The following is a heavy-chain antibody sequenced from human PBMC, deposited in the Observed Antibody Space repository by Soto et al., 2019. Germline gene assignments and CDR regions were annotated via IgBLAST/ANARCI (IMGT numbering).Heavy chain of an antibody. CDR2: ISYDASNK. D-gene: IGHD2-2*01. Sequence: QVQLVESGGGVVQPGRSLRLSCAASGFTFSSYAMHWVRQAPGKGLEWVTVISYDASNKYYADSVKGRFTISRDNSKNTLYLQMNSLRLEDTAVYYCARGPSSLTRFDYWGQGTLVTVSS. J-gene: IGHJ4*02. CDR3: ARGPSSLTRFDY. CDR1: GFTFSSYA. V-gene: IGHV3-30-3*01.